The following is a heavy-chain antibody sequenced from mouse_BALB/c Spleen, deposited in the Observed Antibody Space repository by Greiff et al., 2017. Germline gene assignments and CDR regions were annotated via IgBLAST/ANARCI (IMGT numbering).Heavy chain of an antibody. CDR1: GFTFSSYG. V-gene: IGHV5-6-3*01. Sequence: DVMLVESGGGLVKPGGSLKLSCAASGFTFSSYGMSWVRQTPDKRLELVATINSNGGSTYYPDSVKGRFTISRDNAKNTLYLQMSSLKSEDTAMYYCARTGHAMDYWGQGTSVTVSS. CDR3: ARTGHAMDY. CDR2: INSNGGST. J-gene: IGHJ4*01. D-gene: IGHD4-1*01.